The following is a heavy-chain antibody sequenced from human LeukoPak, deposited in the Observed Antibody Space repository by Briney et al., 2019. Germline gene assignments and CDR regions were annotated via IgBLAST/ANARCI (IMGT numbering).Heavy chain of an antibody. Sequence: GGSLRLSCAASGFTVSSNYMTWVRQAPGKGLEWVSVIYSGGTTYYADSVEGRFTISRDNSRDTVYLQMHSLRVEDTAVYYCARGRSGDPAFDIWGQGTLVTVSS. V-gene: IGHV3-53*01. CDR1: GFTVSSNY. CDR2: IYSGGTT. CDR3: ARGRSGDPAFDI. J-gene: IGHJ3*02. D-gene: IGHD4-17*01.